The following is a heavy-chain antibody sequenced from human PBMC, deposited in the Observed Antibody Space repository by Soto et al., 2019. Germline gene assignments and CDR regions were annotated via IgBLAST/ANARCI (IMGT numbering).Heavy chain of an antibody. D-gene: IGHD5-12*01. V-gene: IGHV3-64D*06. CDR2: IRGNGGPP. Sequence: GGSLRLSCSASGFTFSSYAMHCVRQAPGKGLEYVSGIRGNGGPPFYADSVKGRFTISRDNSKNTLYLQMSSLSADDTAVYYCVKSRGGNNFDFFDWGQGALVTVSS. CDR1: GFTFSSYA. J-gene: IGHJ4*02. CDR3: VKSRGGNNFDFFD.